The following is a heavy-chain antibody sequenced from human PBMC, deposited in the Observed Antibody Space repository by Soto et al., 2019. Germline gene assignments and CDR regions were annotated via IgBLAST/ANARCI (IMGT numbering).Heavy chain of an antibody. D-gene: IGHD2-2*01. V-gene: IGHV1-69*13. Sequence: SVKGSCPASGGTFSRYAISWVRQAPGQGLEWMGGIIPIFGTANYAQKFQGRVTITADESTSTAYMELSSLRSEDTAVYYCAADIVVGPAATAVYYYYWMDVWGQGITVTV. CDR1: GGTFSRYA. J-gene: IGHJ6*02. CDR3: AADIVVGPAATAVYYYYWMDV. CDR2: IIPIFGTA.